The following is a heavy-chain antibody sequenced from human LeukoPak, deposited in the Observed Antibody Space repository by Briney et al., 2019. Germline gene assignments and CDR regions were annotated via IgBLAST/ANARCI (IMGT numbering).Heavy chain of an antibody. CDR2: IYYSGST. V-gene: IGHV4-31*03. D-gene: IGHD3-22*01. CDR3: AGNYYDSSGYYP. CDR1: GGSISSGGYY. Sequence: PSETLSLTCTVSGGSISSGGYYWSWIRQHPGKGLEWIGYIYYSGSTYYNPSLKSRVTISVDTSKNQFSLKLSSVTAADTAVYYCAGNYYDSSGYYPWGQGTLVTVSS. J-gene: IGHJ5*02.